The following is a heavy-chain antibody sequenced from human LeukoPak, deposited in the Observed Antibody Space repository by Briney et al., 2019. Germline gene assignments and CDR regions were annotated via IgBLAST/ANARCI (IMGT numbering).Heavy chain of an antibody. CDR2: INPSGGST. D-gene: IGHD3-9*01. J-gene: IGHJ4*02. Sequence: ASVKVSCKASGCTFTSYYMHWVRQAPGQGLEWMGIINPSGGSTSYAQKFQGRVTMTRDTSTSTVYMELSSLRSEDTAVYYCARGCYDILTGYCFDYWGQGTLVTVSS. V-gene: IGHV1-46*03. CDR1: GCTFTSYY. CDR3: ARGCYDILTGYCFDY.